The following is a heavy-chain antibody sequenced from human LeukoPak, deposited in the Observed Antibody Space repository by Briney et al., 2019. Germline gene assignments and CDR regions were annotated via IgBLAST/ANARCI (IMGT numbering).Heavy chain of an antibody. J-gene: IGHJ4*02. D-gene: IGHD2-21*02. CDR1: GYTFTGYY. CDR3: ARGTYCGGDCIGN. CDR2: INPNSGGT. V-gene: IGHV1-2*02. Sequence: GASVKVSCKAPGYTFTGYYIHWVRQAPGHGLEWMGWINPNSGGTNYAQKFQGRVTMTRDTSISTAYMELSRLRSDDTAVYYCARGTYCGGDCIGNWGQGTLVIVSS.